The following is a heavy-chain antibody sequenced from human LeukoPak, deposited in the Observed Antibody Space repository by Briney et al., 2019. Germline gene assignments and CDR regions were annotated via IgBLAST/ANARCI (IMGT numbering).Heavy chain of an antibody. CDR3: ARGGNYYDSSGYYKY. Sequence: ASVKVSCKAPGYTFTSYAMHWVRQAPGQRLEWMGWINAGNGNTKYSQKFQGRVTMTRDTSTSTVYMELSSLRSEDTAVYYCARGGNYYDSSGYYKYWGQGTLVTVSS. CDR1: GYTFTSYA. V-gene: IGHV1-3*01. D-gene: IGHD3-22*01. CDR2: INAGNGNT. J-gene: IGHJ4*02.